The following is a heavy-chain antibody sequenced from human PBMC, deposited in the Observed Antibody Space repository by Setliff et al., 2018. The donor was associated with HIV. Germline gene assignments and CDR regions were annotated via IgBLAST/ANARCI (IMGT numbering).Heavy chain of an antibody. J-gene: IGHJ6*03. CDR2: IYTSGST. Sequence: PSETLSLTCTVSGDSISSDSYYWRWIRQPAGKGLEWIGHIYTSGSTDYNPSLKIRVTISGDTSKNQFSLKLSSVTAADTAVYYCARGLLESDYDYINIYNYFYMDVWGKGTTVTVSS. CDR1: GDSISSDSYY. D-gene: IGHD5-12*01. CDR3: ARGLLESDYDYINIYNYFYMDV. V-gene: IGHV4-61*09.